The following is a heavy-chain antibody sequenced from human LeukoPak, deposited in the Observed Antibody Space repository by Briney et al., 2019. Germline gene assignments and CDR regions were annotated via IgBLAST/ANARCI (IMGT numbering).Heavy chain of an antibody. CDR2: ISTTSGNI. V-gene: IGHV3-21*01. D-gene: IGHD1-7*01. CDR3: AKDRGNWNYFYYYYYMDV. CDR1: GFTFSSYS. Sequence: GGSLRLPCAASGFTFSSYSMNWVRQAPGKGLEWVAAISTTSGNIYYADSVKGRFTISRDNAKNPLYLQMNSLRAEDTAVYYCAKDRGNWNYFYYYYYMDVWGKGTTVTVSS. J-gene: IGHJ6*03.